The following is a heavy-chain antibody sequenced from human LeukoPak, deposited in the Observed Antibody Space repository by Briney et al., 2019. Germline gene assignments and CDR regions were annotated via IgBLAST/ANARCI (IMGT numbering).Heavy chain of an antibody. D-gene: IGHD5-18*01. J-gene: IGHJ3*02. Sequence: SQTLSLTCTVSGGSISSYYWSWLRQPPGKGLEWIGYIYYTGSTNYNPSLKSRVTIGLDTSKNQLSLKLSSVTAADTAVYYCAREGQQWFHGAFDIWGQGKMVTVSS. CDR2: IYYTGST. V-gene: IGHV4-59*01. CDR3: AREGQQWFHGAFDI. CDR1: GGSISSYY.